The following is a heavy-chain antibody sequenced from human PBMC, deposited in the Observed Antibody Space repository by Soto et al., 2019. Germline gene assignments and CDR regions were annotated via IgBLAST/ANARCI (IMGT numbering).Heavy chain of an antibody. V-gene: IGHV3-30*18. CDR1: GFTFSSYG. J-gene: IGHJ6*02. CDR3: AKPLFDFWSGYLGYYYYGMDV. D-gene: IGHD3-3*01. Sequence: GGSLRLSCAASGFTFSSYGMHWVRQAPGKGLEWVAVISYDGSNKYYADSVKGRFTISRDNSKNTLYLQMNSLRAEDTAVYYCAKPLFDFWSGYLGYYYYGMDVWGQGTTVTVSS. CDR2: ISYDGSNK.